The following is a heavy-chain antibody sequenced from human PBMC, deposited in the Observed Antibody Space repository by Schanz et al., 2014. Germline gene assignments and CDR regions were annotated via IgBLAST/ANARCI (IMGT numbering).Heavy chain of an antibody. Sequence: QVQLQESGPGLVKPSETLSLNCRISGSINSYYWSWIRQPPGKGLEWIGCISYTGSTNYNPSLRSRVSMSIGTSKTHFSLRLSSLTAADTAVYYCATWRGDDSGGHGQFDYWGQGALVTVSS. CDR2: ISYTGST. D-gene: IGHD3-22*01. V-gene: IGHV4-59*12. CDR1: GSINSYY. J-gene: IGHJ4*02. CDR3: ATWRGDDSGGHGQFDY.